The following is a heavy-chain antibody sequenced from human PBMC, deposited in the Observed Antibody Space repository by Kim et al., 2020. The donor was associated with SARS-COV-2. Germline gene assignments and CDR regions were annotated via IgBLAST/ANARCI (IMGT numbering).Heavy chain of an antibody. Sequence: SETLSLTCTVSGGSISSYYWSWIRQPPGKGLEWIGYIYYSGSTNYNPSLKSRVTISVDTSKNQFSLKLSSVTAADTAVYYCARVLTSRFGELLPYYYYGMDVWGQGTTVTVSS. CDR1: GGSISSYY. J-gene: IGHJ6*02. D-gene: IGHD3-10*01. V-gene: IGHV4-59*13. CDR2: IYYSGST. CDR3: ARVLTSRFGELLPYYYYGMDV.